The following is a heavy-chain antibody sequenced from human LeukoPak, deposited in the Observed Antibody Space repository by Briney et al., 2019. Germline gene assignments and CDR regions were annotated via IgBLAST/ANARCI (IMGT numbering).Heavy chain of an antibody. CDR3: ALGYYYDSGGYYGYFDY. CDR2: IDWDDDK. J-gene: IGHJ4*02. V-gene: IGHV2-70*04. CDR1: GFSLSTSGMR. D-gene: IGHD3-22*01. Sequence: EPGPALVKPTQTLTLTCTFSGFSLSTSGMRVSWIRQPPGKALEWLARIDWDDDKFYSTSLKTRLTISKDTSKNQVVLTMTNMDPVDTATYYCALGYYYDSGGYYGYFDYWGQGTLVTVSS.